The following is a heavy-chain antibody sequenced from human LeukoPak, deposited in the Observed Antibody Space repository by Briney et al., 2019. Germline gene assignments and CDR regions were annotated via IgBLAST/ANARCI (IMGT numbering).Heavy chain of an antibody. CDR1: GFTFSSYA. CDR3: AKVHYDSSGYFFGY. Sequence: PGGSLRLSCAASGFTFSSYAMSWVRQAPGKGLEWVSAISGSGGSTYYADSVNGRFTISRDNSKNTLYLQMNSLRAEDTAVYYCAKVHYDSSGYFFGYWGQGTLVTASS. J-gene: IGHJ4*02. D-gene: IGHD3-22*01. V-gene: IGHV3-23*01. CDR2: ISGSGGST.